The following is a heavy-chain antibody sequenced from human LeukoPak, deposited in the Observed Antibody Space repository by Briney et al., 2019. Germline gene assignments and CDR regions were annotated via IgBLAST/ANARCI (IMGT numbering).Heavy chain of an antibody. J-gene: IGHJ4*02. CDR2: RNQDASTR. D-gene: IGHD1-26*01. CDR3: ARDQSGSLDY. Sequence: GGSLRLSCAASGFTVSRTWMAWVRQAPGKGLEWVANRNQDASTRQYVDSVKGRFTISRDNAKNSLDLQMNSLRVEDTAVYYCARDQSGSLDYWGQGTLVTVSS. V-gene: IGHV3-7*01. CDR1: GFTVSRTW.